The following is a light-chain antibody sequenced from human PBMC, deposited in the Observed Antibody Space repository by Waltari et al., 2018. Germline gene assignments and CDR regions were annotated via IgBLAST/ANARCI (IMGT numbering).Light chain of an antibody. Sequence: QSVLTQPPSVSAASGQTVTISCSGSSSNIGNNYVYWYQQLPGTAPKLLIYDDNKRPSGIPDRFSASKSGTSATLGIAGLQTGDEADYYCGSWHHSLTGGVVFGGGTTVTVL. J-gene: IGLJ2*01. CDR1: SSNIGNNY. CDR3: GSWHHSLTGGVV. V-gene: IGLV1-51*01. CDR2: DDN.